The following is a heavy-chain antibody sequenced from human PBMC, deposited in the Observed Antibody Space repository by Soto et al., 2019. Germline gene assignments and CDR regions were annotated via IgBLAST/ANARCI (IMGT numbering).Heavy chain of an antibody. CDR3: ARDHGWTNYFVC. V-gene: IGHV3-74*01. CDR1: GFTFSNYW. Sequence: EVQLVESGGGLVQPGGSLRLSCAASGFTFSNYWMHWVRQAPGKGLVWVSRINSDGSSTTYADSVKGRFTISRDNAMNTLYLHMNSLGSEDTAVYYCARDHGWTNYFVCWGRGTVVTVSS. D-gene: IGHD4-17*01. J-gene: IGHJ4*02. CDR2: INSDGSST.